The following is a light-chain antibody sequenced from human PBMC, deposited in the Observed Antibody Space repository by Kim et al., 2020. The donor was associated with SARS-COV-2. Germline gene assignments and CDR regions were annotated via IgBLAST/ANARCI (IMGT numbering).Light chain of an antibody. CDR1: QGINNY. J-gene: IGKJ4*01. CDR3: QQLNTYPLI. Sequence: ASVGDIVTITCRASQGINNYLAWYQQKSGKAPNLLIYAASVLQSGVPSRFSGSGSGTEFTLTINSLQAEDFATYYCQQLNTYPLIFGGGTKVDIK. V-gene: IGKV1-9*01. CDR2: AAS.